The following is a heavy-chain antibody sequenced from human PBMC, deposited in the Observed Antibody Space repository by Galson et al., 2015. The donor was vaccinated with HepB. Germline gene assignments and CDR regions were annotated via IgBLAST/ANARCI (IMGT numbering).Heavy chain of an antibody. J-gene: IGHJ4*02. D-gene: IGHD7-27*01. CDR2: ISGSGDNI. CDR3: AKGNWVDF. CDR1: GFSFSHYV. Sequence: SLRLSCAASGFSFSHYVMTWVRQAPGKGLEWVSTISGSGDNIYYADSVKGRFTISRDISKNTLYLQMNSLRAEDTAVYYCAKGNWVDFWGQGTLVTVSS. V-gene: IGHV3-23*01.